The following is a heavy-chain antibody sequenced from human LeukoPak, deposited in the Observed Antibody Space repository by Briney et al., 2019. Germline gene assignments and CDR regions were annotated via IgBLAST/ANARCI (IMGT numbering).Heavy chain of an antibody. CDR2: ISAYNGNT. CDR1: GYTFTSYG. J-gene: IGHJ5*02. D-gene: IGHD2-2*02. Sequence: ASVKVSCKASGYTFTSYGISWVRQAPGQGLEWMGWISAYNGNTNYAQKLQGRVTMTTDTSTSTAYMELRGLRSDDTAVYYRARDSTEECQLPYGAYNWFDPWGQGTLVTVSS. V-gene: IGHV1-18*01. CDR3: ARDSTEECQLPYGAYNWFDP.